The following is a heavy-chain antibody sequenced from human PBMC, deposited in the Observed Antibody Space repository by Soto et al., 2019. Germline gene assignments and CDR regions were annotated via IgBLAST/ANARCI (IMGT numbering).Heavy chain of an antibody. CDR3: ARGTSGYDVYYYYYMDV. CDR1: GFRFRDYY. J-gene: IGHJ6*03. D-gene: IGHD5-12*01. CDR2: ISSTGSII. V-gene: IGHV3-11*01. Sequence: GGSLRLSCAASGFRFRDYYMSWTRQAPGKGLEWISYISSTGSIIYQADSVEGRFTVSRDNAESSLYLQMDSLRADDTAVYYCARGTSGYDVYYYYYMDVWGKGTPVTVSS.